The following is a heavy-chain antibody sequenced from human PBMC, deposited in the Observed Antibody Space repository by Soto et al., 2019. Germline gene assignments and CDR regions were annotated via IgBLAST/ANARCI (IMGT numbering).Heavy chain of an antibody. CDR3: TRSGRELLYDAFDI. J-gene: IGHJ3*02. CDR2: ISGSSSYI. Sequence: PGGSLRLSCAASGFTFNTYHMNWVRQAPGKGLEWVSSISGSSSYIYYADSVRGRFTISRDNARSSLYLQMNSLRAEDTAVYYCTRSGRELLYDAFDIWGQETMVTVSS. V-gene: IGHV3-21*01. D-gene: IGHD1-7*01. CDR1: GFTFNTYH.